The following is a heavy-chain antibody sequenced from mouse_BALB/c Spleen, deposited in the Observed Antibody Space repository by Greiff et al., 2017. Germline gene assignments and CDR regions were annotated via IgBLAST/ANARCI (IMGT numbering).Heavy chain of an antibody. J-gene: IGHJ3*01. D-gene: IGHD2-3*01. CDR1: GDSITSGY. Sequence: DVKLVESGPSLVKPSQTLSLTCSVTGDSITSGYWNWIRKFPGNKLEYMGYISYSGSTYYNPSLKSRISITRDTSKNQYYLQLNSVTTEDTATYYCARSFFYDGYYPFAYWGQGTLVTVSA. CDR3: ARSFFYDGYYPFAY. CDR2: ISYSGST. V-gene: IGHV3-8*02.